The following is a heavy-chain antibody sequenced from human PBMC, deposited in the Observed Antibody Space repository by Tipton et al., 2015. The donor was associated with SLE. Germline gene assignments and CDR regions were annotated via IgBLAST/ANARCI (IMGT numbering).Heavy chain of an antibody. V-gene: IGHV4-59*08. CDR3: ARLAHYNSNWYLSV. Sequence: TLSLTCTVSNGSINLYYWSWIRQSPGKGLEYIGHVYYLGATNYSPSFECRVAMSVDTSKNQFSLRLRSVTAADTAVHYCARLAHYNSNWYLSVWGQGSLVTVSS. J-gene: IGHJ4*02. D-gene: IGHD3-22*01. CDR1: NGSINLYY. CDR2: VYYLGAT.